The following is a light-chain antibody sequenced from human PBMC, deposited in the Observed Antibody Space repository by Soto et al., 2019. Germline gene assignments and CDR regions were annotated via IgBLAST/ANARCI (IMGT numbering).Light chain of an antibody. J-gene: IGLJ2*01. V-gene: IGLV1-40*01. Sequence: QSVLTQPPSVSGAPGQRVTISCTGSSSNIWAGYDVHWYQQLPGTAPKLLIYGNSNRPSGVPDRFSGSKSGTSASLAITGLQAEDEADYYCQSYDSSLSGSVFGGGPKVTVL. CDR3: QSYDSSLSGSV. CDR1: SSNIWAGYD. CDR2: GNS.